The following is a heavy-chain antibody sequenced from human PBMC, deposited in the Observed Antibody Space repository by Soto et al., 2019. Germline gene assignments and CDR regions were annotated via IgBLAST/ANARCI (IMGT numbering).Heavy chain of an antibody. CDR3: ARDKSQWELLGDDAFDI. V-gene: IGHV3-11*05. D-gene: IGHD1-26*01. CDR1: GFTFSDYY. CDR2: ISSSSSYT. Sequence: GGSLRLSCAASGFTFSDYYMSWIRQAPGKGLEWVSYISSSSSYTNYADSVKGRFAISRDNAKNSLYLQMNSLRAEDTAVYYCARDKSQWELLGDDAFDIWGQGTMVTVSS. J-gene: IGHJ3*02.